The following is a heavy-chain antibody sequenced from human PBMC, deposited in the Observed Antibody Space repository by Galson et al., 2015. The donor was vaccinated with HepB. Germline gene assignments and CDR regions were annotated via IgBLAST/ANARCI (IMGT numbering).Heavy chain of an antibody. CDR1: GGTFSTYT. CDR3: ARQYDTSGYYPY. CDR2: IIPIFGSA. Sequence: SVKVSCKASGGTFSTYTLSWVRQAPGQGLEWMGGIIPIFGSANYAQRFQGRVTTTADDSTSTTYMELRRLRSEDTAVYYCARQYDTSGYYPYWGQGTLVTVSS. V-gene: IGHV1-69*13. D-gene: IGHD3-22*01. J-gene: IGHJ1*01.